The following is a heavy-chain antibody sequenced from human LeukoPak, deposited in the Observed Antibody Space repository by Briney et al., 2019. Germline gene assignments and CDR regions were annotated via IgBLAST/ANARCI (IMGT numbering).Heavy chain of an antibody. V-gene: IGHV4-39*01. CDR3: ARRMGVVQLAS. Sequence: SETLSLTCNVSGGSISGSSYYWGWIRQPPGKGLEWIGCIDYSGRTYYNPSLKSRVTISVHTSKTQFSLKLSFVTAADTAVYYCARRMGVVQLASWGQGTLVTVSS. D-gene: IGHD3-3*01. J-gene: IGHJ5*02. CDR2: IDYSGRT. CDR1: GGSISGSSYY.